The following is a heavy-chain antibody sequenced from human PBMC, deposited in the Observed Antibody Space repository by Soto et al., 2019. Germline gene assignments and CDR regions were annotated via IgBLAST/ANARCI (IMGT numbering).Heavy chain of an antibody. CDR1: GGSISSSNW. D-gene: IGHD2-8*01. CDR3: ASRSTIVLMVYAIDY. Sequence: SETLSLTCAVSGGSISSSNWWSWVRQPPGKGLEWIGEIYHSGSTNYNPSLKSRVTISVDKSKNQFSLKLSSVTAADTAVYYCASRSTIVLMVYAIDYWGQGTLVTVSS. J-gene: IGHJ4*02. V-gene: IGHV4-4*02. CDR2: IYHSGST.